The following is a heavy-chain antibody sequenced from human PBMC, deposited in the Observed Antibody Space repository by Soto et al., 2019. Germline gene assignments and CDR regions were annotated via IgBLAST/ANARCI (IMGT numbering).Heavy chain of an antibody. V-gene: IGHV1-69*05. CDR2: IITIFGTA. J-gene: IGHJ4*02. D-gene: IGHD3-16*02. CDR1: GGTFSSYA. CDR3: ARDLYVWGSNRYSCFDY. Sequence: SVKVSCKASGGTFSSYASSWVRQAPGQGLEWMGGIITIFGTANYAQKFQGRVTITTDESTSTAYMELSSLRSEDTAVYYCARDLYVWGSNRYSCFDYWGQGTLVTVSS.